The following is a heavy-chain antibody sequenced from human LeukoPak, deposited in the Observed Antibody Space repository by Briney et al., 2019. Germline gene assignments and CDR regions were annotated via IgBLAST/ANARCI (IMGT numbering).Heavy chain of an antibody. D-gene: IGHD1-26*01. Sequence: PSETLSLTCTVSGGSISSSSYYWGWIRQPPGKGLEWIGSIYYSGSTYYNPSLKSRVTISADTSKNQFSLKLSSVTAADASVYYCARQVVRATDYFDYWGQGTLVTVSS. CDR3: ARQVVRATDYFDY. CDR2: IYYSGST. CDR1: GGSISSSSYY. V-gene: IGHV4-39*01. J-gene: IGHJ4*02.